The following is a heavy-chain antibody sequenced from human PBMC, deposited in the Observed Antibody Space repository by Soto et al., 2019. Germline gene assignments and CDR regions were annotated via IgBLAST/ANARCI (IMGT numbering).Heavy chain of an antibody. CDR2: IDPSDSYT. D-gene: IGHD6-19*01. J-gene: IGHJ4*02. CDR1: GYSFTSYW. Sequence: GESLKISCKGSGYSFTSYWISWVRQMPGKGLEWMGRIDPSDSYTNYSPSFQGQVTISADKSISTAYLQWSSLKASDTAMYYCAGPAVAGSEPYDYWGQGTLVTVSS. CDR3: AGPAVAGSEPYDY. V-gene: IGHV5-10-1*04.